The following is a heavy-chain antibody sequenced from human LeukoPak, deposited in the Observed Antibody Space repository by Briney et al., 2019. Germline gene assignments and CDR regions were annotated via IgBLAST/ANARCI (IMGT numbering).Heavy chain of an antibody. CDR1: VLSFGEYA. CDR3: TKGWWDY. J-gene: IGHJ4*02. V-gene: IGHV3-49*03. D-gene: IGHD2-8*02. CDR2: IRSEAYGGTT. Sequence: GGSLRLSCTTSVLSFGEYAMSWFRQDPGKGLELVGFIRSEAYGGTTEYVASVKGRFTISRDDSESLAYLQMTGLKIEDTAVYYWTKGWWDYWGGGTLVNFSS.